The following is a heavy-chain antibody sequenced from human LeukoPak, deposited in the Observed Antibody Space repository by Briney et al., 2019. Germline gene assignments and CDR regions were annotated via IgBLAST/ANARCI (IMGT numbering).Heavy chain of an antibody. J-gene: IGHJ4*02. CDR1: GYTFTGYF. CDR2: INPNSGVT. D-gene: IGHD3-22*01. V-gene: IGHV1-2*02. CDR3: ARGAYYSDSIGRDPMFVY. Sequence: GASVKVSCKASGYTFTGYFIYWVRQAPGQGLEWMGWINPNSGVTNYAQKFQGRVTMTRDTSISTVYMELSRLSSDDTAVYYCARGAYYSDSIGRDPMFVYWGQGTLVTVSS.